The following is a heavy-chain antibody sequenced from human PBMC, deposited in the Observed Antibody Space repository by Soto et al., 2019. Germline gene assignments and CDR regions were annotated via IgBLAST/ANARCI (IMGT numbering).Heavy chain of an antibody. CDR3: AREQLVPNESNWFDP. Sequence: PSETLSLTCTVSGGSISSGGYYWSWIRQHPGKGLEWIGYIYYSGSTYYNPSLKGRVTISVDTSKNQFSLKLSSVTAADTAVYYCAREQLVPNESNWFDPWGQGTLVTVSS. J-gene: IGHJ5*02. D-gene: IGHD6-6*01. V-gene: IGHV4-31*03. CDR1: GGSISSGGYY. CDR2: IYYSGST.